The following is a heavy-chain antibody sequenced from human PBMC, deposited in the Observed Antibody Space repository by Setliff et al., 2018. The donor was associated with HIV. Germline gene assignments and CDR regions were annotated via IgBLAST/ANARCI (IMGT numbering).Heavy chain of an antibody. J-gene: IGHJ4*02. Sequence: HPGGSLRLSCAASGFTVSSNYMSWVRQAPGKGLKWVSVLYSGGGTYYADSVKGRFTISRDTSKNTLYLQMNSLSPEDTAVYFCARDQPLSHWGQGTLVTVSS. D-gene: IGHD3-16*02. CDR3: ARDQPLSH. V-gene: IGHV3-66*02. CDR2: LYSGGGT. CDR1: GFTVSSNY.